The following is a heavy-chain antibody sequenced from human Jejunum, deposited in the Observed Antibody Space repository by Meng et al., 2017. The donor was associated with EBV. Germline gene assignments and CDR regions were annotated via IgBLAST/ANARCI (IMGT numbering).Heavy chain of an antibody. V-gene: IGHV1-3*01. CDR1: GYTLTNYA. D-gene: IGHD6-13*01. CDR2: ISAGSGDT. Sequence: QVQLVQSWAEVKKPGASVKVSCKASGYTLTNYALHWVRQAPGQGLEWMGYISAGSGDTKNSQKFQGRVTFTRDTSASTVYMELSSLRSEDTAMYYCARGSSWNRGDYWGQGTLVTVSS. J-gene: IGHJ4*02. CDR3: ARGSSWNRGDY.